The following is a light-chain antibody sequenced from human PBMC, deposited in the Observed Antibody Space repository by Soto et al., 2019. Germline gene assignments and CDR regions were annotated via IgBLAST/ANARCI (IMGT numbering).Light chain of an antibody. Sequence: EIVMTQSPATLFVSPGERATVSCRASQSVSSNLAWYQQKPGQAPRLLIYEASTRAADAPVRFSGSGYGRQFTLTISSLQSEDFAVYFCHQYNDGPGGTFGQGNKVGIK. CDR2: EAS. CDR1: QSVSSN. J-gene: IGKJ1*01. V-gene: IGKV3-15*01. CDR3: HQYNDGPGGT.